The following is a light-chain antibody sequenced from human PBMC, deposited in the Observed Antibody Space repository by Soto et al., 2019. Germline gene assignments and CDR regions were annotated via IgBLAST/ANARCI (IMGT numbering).Light chain of an antibody. CDR1: QNIRSNY. Sequence: VLTQSPGTLSLSPGERATLSCRASQNIRSNYVAWYQQKPGQAPSLLIFHSSTTATGIPDRFSASGSGTDFTLTISRLEPEDFDTYFCQHYGYEPLTFGGGTKVDIK. CDR2: HSS. J-gene: IGKJ4*01. CDR3: QHYGYEPLT. V-gene: IGKV3-20*01.